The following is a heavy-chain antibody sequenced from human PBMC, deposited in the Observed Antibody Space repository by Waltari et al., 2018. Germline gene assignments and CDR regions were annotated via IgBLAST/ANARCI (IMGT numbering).Heavy chain of an antibody. V-gene: IGHV4-39*01. J-gene: IGHJ5*02. CDR1: GASLRRSLYY. D-gene: IGHD4-17*01. Sequence: QLQLQESGPGLVKPSETLSLTCSVPGASLRRSLYYWGWIRQPPGKGLEWIGSMFNGGSTYYNPSLKSRVTISVDTSKNQFSLRLNSVTAADTAIYYCARHGYSGGWFDPWGQGTLVTVSS. CDR3: ARHGYSGGWFDP. CDR2: MFNGGST.